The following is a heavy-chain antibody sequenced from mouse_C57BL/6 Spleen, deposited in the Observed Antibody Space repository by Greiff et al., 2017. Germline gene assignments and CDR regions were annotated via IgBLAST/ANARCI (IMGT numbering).Heavy chain of an antibody. CDR3: ARSSLYYGSSYDAMDY. J-gene: IGHJ4*01. Sequence: EVQLQESVAELVRPGASVKLSCTASGFNIKNTYMHWVKQRPEQGLEWIGRIGPANGNTKYAPKFQGKATITADTSSNTAYLQLSSLTSEDTAIYYCARSSLYYGSSYDAMDYWGQGTSVTVSS. CDR2: IGPANGNT. D-gene: IGHD1-1*01. V-gene: IGHV14-3*01. CDR1: GFNIKNTY.